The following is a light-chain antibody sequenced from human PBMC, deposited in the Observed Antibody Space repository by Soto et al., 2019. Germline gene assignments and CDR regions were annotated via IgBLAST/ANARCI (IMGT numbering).Light chain of an antibody. CDR1: TSNIVNNF. J-gene: IGLJ2*01. Sequence: QSVLTQPPSVSAAPGEKVTISCSGRTSNIVNNFVSWYRQLPGAAPQLLIHTNNKRPSGVSDRFSGSKSGSSATLGITGLQTGDEAHYYCGTWDYSVTAFVFGAGTKLTVL. V-gene: IGLV1-51*01. CDR2: TNN. CDR3: GTWDYSVTAFV.